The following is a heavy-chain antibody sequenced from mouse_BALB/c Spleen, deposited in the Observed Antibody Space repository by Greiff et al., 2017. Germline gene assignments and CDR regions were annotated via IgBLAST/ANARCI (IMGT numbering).Heavy chain of an antibody. CDR3: ARSLYYGSRSYFDD. V-gene: IGHV14-3*02. CDR2: IDPANGNT. CDR1: GFNIKDTY. Sequence: VQLQQSGAELVKPGASVKLSCTASGFNIKDTYMHWVQQRPEQGLEWIGRIDPANGNTKYDPKFQGKATITADTSSNTAYLQLSSLTSEDTAVYYCARSLYYGSRSYFDDWGQGTTLTVSS. J-gene: IGHJ2*01. D-gene: IGHD1-1*01.